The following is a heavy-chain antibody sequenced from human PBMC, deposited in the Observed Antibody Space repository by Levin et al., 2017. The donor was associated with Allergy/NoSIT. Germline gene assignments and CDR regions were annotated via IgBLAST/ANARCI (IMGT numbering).Heavy chain of an antibody. CDR3: ARGEKWEPTNWFDP. D-gene: IGHD1-26*01. J-gene: IGHJ5*02. CDR1: GYTFTGYY. CDR2: INPNSGGT. V-gene: IGHV1-2*02. Sequence: ASVKVSCKASGYTFTGYYMHWVRQAPGQGLEWMGWINPNSGGTNYAQKFQGRVTMTRDTSISTAYMELSRLRSDDTAVYYCARGEKWEPTNWFDPWGQGTLVTVSS.